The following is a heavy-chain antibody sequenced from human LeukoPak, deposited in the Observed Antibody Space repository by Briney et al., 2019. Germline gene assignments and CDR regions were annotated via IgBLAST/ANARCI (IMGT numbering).Heavy chain of an antibody. Sequence: PSETLSLTCTVSGGSISSSGYYWGWIRQPPGKGLEWIGTVYYTGSTYYDPSLKSRVTTSEDTSRNQFSLKLNSVTAADTAAYYCARGSGTYYYDSGGYLNWFDPWGQGILVTVSS. CDR3: ARGSGTYYYDSGGYLNWFDP. D-gene: IGHD3-22*01. CDR1: GGSISSSGYY. V-gene: IGHV4-39*01. CDR2: VYYTGST. J-gene: IGHJ5*02.